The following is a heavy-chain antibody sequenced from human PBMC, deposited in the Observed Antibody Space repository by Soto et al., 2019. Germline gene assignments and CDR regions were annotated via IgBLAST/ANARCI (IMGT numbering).Heavy chain of an antibody. CDR1: GYTFTSYG. Sequence: GASVKVSCKASGYTFTSYGISWVRQAPGQRLEWMGRISAYNGKTNYAQKIQSRVTMTTDTSTSTTHMKMRSPRYENTDRYKCTGDSASIGLFDYWGQGTRVTVSS. D-gene: IGHD2-2*02. CDR2: ISAYNGKT. J-gene: IGHJ4*02. V-gene: IGHV1-18*01. CDR3: TGDSASIGLFDY.